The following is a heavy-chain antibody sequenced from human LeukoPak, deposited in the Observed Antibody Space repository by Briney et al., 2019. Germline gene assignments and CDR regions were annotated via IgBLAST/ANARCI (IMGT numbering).Heavy chain of an antibody. J-gene: IGHJ4*02. Sequence: SQTLSLTCTVSGGSISSDNYYWSWIRQPAGKGLEWIGRIYTTGTTSYNSSLKSRVTISVDTSKNQLSLKLTSVTAADTAVYYCARWDESAWGFGNWGPGTLVTVSS. D-gene: IGHD7-27*01. CDR3: ARWDESAWGFGN. CDR1: GGSISSDNYY. V-gene: IGHV4-61*02. CDR2: IYTTGTT.